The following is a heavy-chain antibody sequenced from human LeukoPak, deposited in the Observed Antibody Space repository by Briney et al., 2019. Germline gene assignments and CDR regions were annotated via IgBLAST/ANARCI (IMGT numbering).Heavy chain of an antibody. CDR1: AFTFSSDS. Sequence: PGGSLRLSCAASAFTFSSDSMNWVRQAPGKGLEWVSSISSSSSYIYYADSVKGRFTISRDKAKNSLYLQTNSLRAEDTAVYYCARVWCSSTSCQYDDYWGEGTLVTVCS. D-gene: IGHD2-2*01. V-gene: IGHV3-21*01. J-gene: IGHJ4*02. CDR2: ISSSSSYI. CDR3: ARVWCSSTSCQYDDY.